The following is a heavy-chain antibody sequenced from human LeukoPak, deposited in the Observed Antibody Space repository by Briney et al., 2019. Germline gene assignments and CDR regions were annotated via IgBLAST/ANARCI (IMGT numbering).Heavy chain of an antibody. Sequence: PGGSLRLSCAASGFTLSSYWMSWVRQAPGKGLEWVANIKQDGSKKYYVDSVKGRFTISRDNAKNSLYLQMNSLRAEDTAVYYCARDLGQRWLQFGYFDYWGQGTLVTVSS. V-gene: IGHV3-7*01. D-gene: IGHD5-24*01. J-gene: IGHJ4*02. CDR3: ARDLGQRWLQFGYFDY. CDR2: IKQDGSKK. CDR1: GFTLSSYW.